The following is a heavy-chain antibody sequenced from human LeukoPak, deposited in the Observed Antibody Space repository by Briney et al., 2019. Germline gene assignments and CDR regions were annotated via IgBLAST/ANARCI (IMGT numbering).Heavy chain of an antibody. J-gene: IGHJ4*02. CDR1: GYTFTSDD. Sequence: ASVNVSCKASGYTFTSDDINWVRQATGQGLEGMGWMNPNSGNTGYAQKFQGRVTMTRNTSISTAYMELSSLRSEDTAVYYCARGTRGVATIFGYWGQGTLVTVSS. CDR3: ARGTRGVATIFGY. CDR2: MNPNSGNT. D-gene: IGHD5-12*01. V-gene: IGHV1-8*01.